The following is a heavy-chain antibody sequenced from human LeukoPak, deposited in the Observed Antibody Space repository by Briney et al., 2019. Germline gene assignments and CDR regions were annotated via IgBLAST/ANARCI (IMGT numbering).Heavy chain of an antibody. J-gene: IGHJ4*02. Sequence: PGGSLRLSCAASGFTFNNYAMSWVRQAPGKGLEWVSDISGSGGSTYYADSVKGRFTISRDNSKSTLYLQMNSLRAEDTAVYYCAKSRHSWGYYFDFWGRGTLVTVSS. V-gene: IGHV3-23*01. CDR3: AKSRHSWGYYFDF. CDR1: GFTFNNYA. CDR2: ISGSGGST. D-gene: IGHD3-22*01.